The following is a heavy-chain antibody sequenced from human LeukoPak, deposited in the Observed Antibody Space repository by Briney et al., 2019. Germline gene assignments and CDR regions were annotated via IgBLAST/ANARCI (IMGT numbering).Heavy chain of an antibody. CDR3: ARRDSSGWYYFDY. Sequence: GESLKISCKSSGYRFTNYWIGWVRQKPGKGLEWMGIIYPDDSDTRYSPSFQGQVTISAVKSISTAYLQWSSLKASDTAMYYCARRDSSGWYYFDYWGQGTLVTVSS. V-gene: IGHV5-51*01. J-gene: IGHJ4*02. CDR1: GYRFTNYW. D-gene: IGHD6-19*01. CDR2: IYPDDSDT.